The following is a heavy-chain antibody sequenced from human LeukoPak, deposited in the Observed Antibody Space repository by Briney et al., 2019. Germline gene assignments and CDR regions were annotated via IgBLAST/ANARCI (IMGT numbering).Heavy chain of an antibody. CDR2: IRYDGSNK. J-gene: IGHJ3*02. CDR3: AKDRTEQWLIDAFDI. CDR1: GFTFSSYG. V-gene: IGHV3-30*02. D-gene: IGHD6-19*01. Sequence: GGSLRLSCAASGFTFSSYGMHWVRQAPGKGLEWVAFIRYDGSNKYYADSVKGRFTISRDNSKNTVYLQVNSLQPEDSAVYYCAKDRTEQWLIDAFDIWGQGTMVTVSS.